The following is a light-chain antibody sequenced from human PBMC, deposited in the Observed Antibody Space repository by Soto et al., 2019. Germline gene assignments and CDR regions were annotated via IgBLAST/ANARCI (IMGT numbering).Light chain of an antibody. J-gene: IGLJ1*01. CDR1: KNDVGFYDF. CDR3: KAYAGSNTYV. Sequence: QSVLTQPPSASGSPGQSVTISCTGTKNDVGFYDFVSWYQHHPGKAPRLIIYEVVQRPSGVPDRFSGSKSGNTASLTVSGLQAADEADYFWKAYAGSNTYVFGSGTKLTVL. V-gene: IGLV2-8*01. CDR2: EVV.